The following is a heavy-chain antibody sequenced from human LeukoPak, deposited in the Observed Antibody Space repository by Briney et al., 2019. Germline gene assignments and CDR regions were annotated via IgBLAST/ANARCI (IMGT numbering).Heavy chain of an antibody. D-gene: IGHD2-15*01. J-gene: IGHJ4*02. CDR2: VYYIGSP. CDR1: GDSIRGYY. V-gene: IGHV4-59*01. Sequence: KSSETLSLTCTVSGDSIRGYYWSCIRHPPGKGLEWIGYVYYIGSPNYNPSLKSRLPISVDTSQNQVSLRLSSVTAADPAVYYCAKGRRVVTATPYYFDSWGPGTLVTVSS. CDR3: AKGRRVVTATPYYFDS.